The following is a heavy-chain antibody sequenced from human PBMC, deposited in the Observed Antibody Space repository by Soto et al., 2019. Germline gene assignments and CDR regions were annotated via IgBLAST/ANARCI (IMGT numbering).Heavy chain of an antibody. Sequence: QVQLVESGGGVVQPGRSLRLSCAASGFTFSSYGMHWVRQAPGKGLEWVAVISYDGSNKYYADSVKGRFTISRDNSKNTLYLQMNSLRAEDTAVYYCAKARKYNWDAFDYWGQGTLVTVSS. D-gene: IGHD1-20*01. CDR2: ISYDGSNK. CDR3: AKARKYNWDAFDY. CDR1: GFTFSSYG. V-gene: IGHV3-30*18. J-gene: IGHJ4*02.